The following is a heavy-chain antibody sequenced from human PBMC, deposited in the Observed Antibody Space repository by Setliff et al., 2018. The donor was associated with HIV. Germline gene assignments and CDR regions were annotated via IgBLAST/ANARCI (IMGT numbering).Heavy chain of an antibody. D-gene: IGHD6-19*01. J-gene: IGHJ4*02. CDR2: IWHDGSNQ. CDR3: ARDSEPGTRVAGTTGLDY. CDR1: GFTFNDYA. V-gene: IGHV3-33*01. Sequence: GGSLRLSCAASGFTFNDYAMHWVRQAPGKGLEWVAVIWHDGSNQYYADSVKGRFTISRDNSKSAVYLQMNSLRPEDTALYYCARDSEPGTRVAGTTGLDYWGQGMLVTVSS.